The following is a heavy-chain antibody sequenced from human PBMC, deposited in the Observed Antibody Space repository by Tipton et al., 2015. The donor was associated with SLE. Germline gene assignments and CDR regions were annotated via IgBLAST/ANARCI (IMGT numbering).Heavy chain of an antibody. D-gene: IGHD1-1*01. Sequence: SLRLSCAASGFTFSSHWMHWVRQAPGKGLVWVSRINSDGSSTSYADSVKGRFTTSRDNAKNTLYLQMSRLRAEDTAVYYCARGSEYNLYWGQGTLVTVSS. CDR1: GFTFSSHW. CDR3: ARGSEYNLY. CDR2: INSDGSST. J-gene: IGHJ4*02. V-gene: IGHV3-74*01.